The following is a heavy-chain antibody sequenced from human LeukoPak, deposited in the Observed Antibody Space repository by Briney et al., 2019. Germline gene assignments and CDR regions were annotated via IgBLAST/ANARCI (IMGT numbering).Heavy chain of an antibody. J-gene: IGHJ4*02. CDR2: ISSSSSYI. CDR3: ARDYPRGTSHPFDY. CDR1: GFPFSSYW. V-gene: IGHV3-21*01. Sequence: GGSLRLSCVASGFPFSSYWMTWVRQAPGKGLEWVSSISSSSSYIYYADSVRGRFTISRDNAKNSLYLQMNSLRAEDTAVYYCARDYPRGTSHPFDYWGQGTLVTVSS. D-gene: IGHD3-10*01.